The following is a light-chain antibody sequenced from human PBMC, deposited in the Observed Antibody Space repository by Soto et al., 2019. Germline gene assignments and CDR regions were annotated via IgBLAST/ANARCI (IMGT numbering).Light chain of an antibody. J-gene: IGKJ4*01. V-gene: IGKV1-27*01. Sequence: TQSPSSLSASLGDRVTITCRASQGIGVYLAWFQQKPGKVPKLLIYAASALQSGVPSRFSGSGSGTDFTLTISSLQPEDIATYYCQKYNSAPLTFGGGTRVEIK. CDR3: QKYNSAPLT. CDR1: QGIGVY. CDR2: AAS.